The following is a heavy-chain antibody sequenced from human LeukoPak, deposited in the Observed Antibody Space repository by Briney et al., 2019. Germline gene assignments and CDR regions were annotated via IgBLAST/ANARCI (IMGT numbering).Heavy chain of an antibody. CDR1: GGSISSSSYY. CDR3: ARLGYCSGGSCYGPNDY. V-gene: IGHV4-39*01. CDR2: IYYSGST. J-gene: IGHJ4*02. D-gene: IGHD2-15*01. Sequence: SETLSLTCTVSGGSISSSSYYWGWIRQPPGKGLEWIGSIYYSGSTYYNPSLKSRVTISVDTSKNQFSLKPSSVTAADTAVYYCARLGYCSGGSCYGPNDYWGQGTLVTVSS.